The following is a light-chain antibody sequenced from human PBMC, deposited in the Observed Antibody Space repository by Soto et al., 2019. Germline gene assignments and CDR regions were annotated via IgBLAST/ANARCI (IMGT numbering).Light chain of an antibody. J-gene: IGKJ2*01. CDR3: QQSYRTPYT. V-gene: IGKV1-39*01. Sequence: DIQMTQSPSSLSASVGDRVTITCRASQGISTYLIWYRQRQGNPPKLLIYAASNLLSGVPSRFSGSGSGTDFTLTISSLQPEDFATYYCQQSYRTPYTFGQGTKLETK. CDR2: AAS. CDR1: QGISTY.